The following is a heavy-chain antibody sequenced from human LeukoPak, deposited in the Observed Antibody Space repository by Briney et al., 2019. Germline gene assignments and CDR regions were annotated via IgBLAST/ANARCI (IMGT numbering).Heavy chain of an antibody. V-gene: IGHV1-2*06. D-gene: IGHD1-26*01. Sequence: ASVKVSCKASGYTFTSYGISWVRQAPGQGLEWVGRINPNSGGTNYAQKFQGRVSMTRDTSISTAYLELNRLRSDDTAVYYCAREAWELRYFDFWGQGTLVTVSS. CDR3: AREAWELRYFDF. J-gene: IGHJ4*02. CDR1: GYTFTSYG. CDR2: INPNSGGT.